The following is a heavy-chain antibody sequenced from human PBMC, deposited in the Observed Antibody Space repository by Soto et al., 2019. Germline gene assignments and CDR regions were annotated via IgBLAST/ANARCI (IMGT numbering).Heavy chain of an antibody. Sequence: PGGSLRLSCAASGFSFSSYAMSWVRQAPGKGLEWVSSISDSGSSTFYADSVKGRFTISRDNSKNTQYLEMNSLRAEDTAEYYCAKGYNWFDPWGQGTLVTVSS. J-gene: IGHJ5*02. CDR2: ISDSGSST. CDR1: GFSFSSYA. CDR3: AKGYNWFDP. V-gene: IGHV3-23*01.